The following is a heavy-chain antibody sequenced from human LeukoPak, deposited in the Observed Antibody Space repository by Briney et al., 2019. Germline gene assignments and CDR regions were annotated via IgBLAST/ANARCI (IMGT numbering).Heavy chain of an antibody. V-gene: IGHV3-7*01. D-gene: IGHD3-10*01. CDR2: IKQDGTEK. J-gene: IGHJ5*02. CDR3: ARSGLSFDP. CDR1: GFTFSSYW. Sequence: GGSLRLSCAASGFTFSSYWVSWVRQAPGKGLEWVANIKQDGTEKYYVDSVKGRFTISRDNAKNSLYLQMNSLRVEDTAVYYCARSGLSFDPWGQGTLVTVSS.